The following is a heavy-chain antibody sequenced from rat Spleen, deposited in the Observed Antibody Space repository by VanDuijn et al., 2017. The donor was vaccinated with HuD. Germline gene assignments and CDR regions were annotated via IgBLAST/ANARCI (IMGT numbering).Heavy chain of an antibody. CDR3: ARVTGVFAY. CDR2: ISPSGGST. V-gene: IGHV5-25*01. Sequence: EGQLVESGGGLVQPGGSLKLSCAASGFTFSDYYMAWVRQAPKKGLEWVASISPSGGSTYYRDSVKGRFTVSRDNAKSTLYLQMDSLRSEDTATYYCARVTGVFAYWGQGTLVTVSS. CDR1: GFTFSDYY. J-gene: IGHJ3*01. D-gene: IGHD5-1*01.